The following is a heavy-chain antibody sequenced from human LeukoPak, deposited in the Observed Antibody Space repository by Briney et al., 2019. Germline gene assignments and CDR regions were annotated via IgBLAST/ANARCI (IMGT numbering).Heavy chain of an antibody. D-gene: IGHD3-22*01. CDR3: ARTYDSSGYYPFQH. J-gene: IGHJ1*01. V-gene: IGHV5-51*01. Sequence: GESLKISCKGSGYSFTGFWIGWVRQMPGKGLEWMGIIYPSDSDTRYSPSFQGQVTISADKSISTAYLQWSSLKASDTAMYYCARTYDSSGYYPFQHWGQGTLVTVSS. CDR2: IYPSDSDT. CDR1: GYSFTGFW.